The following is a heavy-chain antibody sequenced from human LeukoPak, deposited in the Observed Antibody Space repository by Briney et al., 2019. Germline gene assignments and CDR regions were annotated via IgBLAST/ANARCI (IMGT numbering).Heavy chain of an antibody. CDR2: IYYDRST. D-gene: IGHD3-22*01. V-gene: IGHV4-39*07. CDR3: ARDPIRITMIVVPRWAFDI. J-gene: IGHJ3*02. Sequence: SETLSLTCTVSGGSISSSSFYWGWIRQPPGEGLEWIGNIYYDRSTYYNPSLKSRVTISVDTSKNQFSLKLSSVTAADTAVYYCARDPIRITMIVVPRWAFDIWGQGTMVTVSS. CDR1: GGSISSSSFY.